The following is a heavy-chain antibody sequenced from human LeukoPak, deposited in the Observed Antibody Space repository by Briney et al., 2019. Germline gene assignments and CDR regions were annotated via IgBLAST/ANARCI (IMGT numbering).Heavy chain of an antibody. V-gene: IGHV1-8*02. D-gene: IGHD5-18*01. CDR3: ARGRGYSYGFDY. J-gene: IGHJ4*02. CDR2: MNPNSGNT. CDR1: GYTFTGYY. Sequence: ASVKVSCKASGYTFTGYYIHWVRQATGQGLEWMGWMNPNSGNTGYAQKFQGRVTMTRNTSISTAYMELSSLRSEDTAVYYCARGRGYSYGFDYWGQGTLVTVSS.